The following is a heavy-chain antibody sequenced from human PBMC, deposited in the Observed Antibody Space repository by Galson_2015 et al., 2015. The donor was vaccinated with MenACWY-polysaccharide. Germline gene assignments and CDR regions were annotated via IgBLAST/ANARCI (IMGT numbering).Heavy chain of an antibody. J-gene: IGHJ6*02. V-gene: IGHV4-34*01. CDR2: FNHRGVT. CDR3: ARLKRDYFYYGMDV. D-gene: IGHD2/OR15-2a*01. Sequence: SETLSLTCAFSGGAFSGYFWHLIRQPPGKGLEWLGQFNHRGVTTYNPALKGRVSILVDPPKKQFSPELRSVTAADTAVYYCARLKRDYFYYGMDVWGQGTTVVVSS. CDR1: GGAFSGYF.